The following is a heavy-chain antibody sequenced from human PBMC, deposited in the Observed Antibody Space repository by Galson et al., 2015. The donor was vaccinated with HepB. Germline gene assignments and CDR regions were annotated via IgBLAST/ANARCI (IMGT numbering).Heavy chain of an antibody. J-gene: IGHJ4*02. V-gene: IGHV1-18*01. D-gene: IGHD3-10*01. CDR1: GYTFTRYG. Sequence: SVKVSCKASGYTFTRYGIRWVRQAPGQGLEWMGWINPYNGNTKYAQKHQGRVTMTTDTSTSTAYMELSSLRSDDTAVYYCARRGLGKIGGSTFDYWGQGTLVTVSS. CDR3: ARRGLGKIGGSTFDY. CDR2: INPYNGNT.